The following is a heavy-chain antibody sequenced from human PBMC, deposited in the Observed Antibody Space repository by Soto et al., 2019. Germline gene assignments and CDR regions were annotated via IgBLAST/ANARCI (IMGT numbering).Heavy chain of an antibody. CDR1: GFTFSAFG. V-gene: IGHV3-30*18. Sequence: QVQLVESGGGVVQPGRSLRLSCAASGFTFSAFGLHCVRQAPGKGPEWVAVISNDGNSEHYADSVKGRFTISRDNSKDTFYLQMNSLSVEDTAVYYCAKTITTVGVSSTGRGALLDNWGQGILVSVSS. J-gene: IGHJ4*02. CDR3: AKTITTVGVSSTGRGALLDN. D-gene: IGHD3-3*01. CDR2: ISNDGNSE.